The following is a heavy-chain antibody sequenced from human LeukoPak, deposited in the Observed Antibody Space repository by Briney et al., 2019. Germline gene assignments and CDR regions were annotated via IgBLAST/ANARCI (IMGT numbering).Heavy chain of an antibody. J-gene: IGHJ6*03. Sequence: SETLSLTCTVSGGSISSSSYYWGWVRQPPGKGLEWIGSMSYSGATYYNPSLRSRVTISLDTSKNQFSLKLTSATAADTAMYYCARVRLTGSSYYYYMDVWGNGTTVTVSS. CDR3: ARVRLTGSSYYYYMDV. CDR2: MSYSGAT. CDR1: GGSISSSSYY. D-gene: IGHD1-14*01. V-gene: IGHV4-39*07.